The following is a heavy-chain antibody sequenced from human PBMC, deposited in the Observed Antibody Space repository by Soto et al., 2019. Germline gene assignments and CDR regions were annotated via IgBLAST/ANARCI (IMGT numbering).Heavy chain of an antibody. V-gene: IGHV3-30-3*01. CDR2: ISYDGSNK. CDR1: GFTFSSYA. Sequence: PGGSLRLSCAASGFTFSSYAMHWVRQAPGKGLEWVAVISYDGSNKYYADSVKGRFTISRDNSKNTLYLQMNSLRAEGTAVYYCARDPQPITMIVVVTYFDYWGQGTLVTVSS. J-gene: IGHJ4*02. CDR3: ARDPQPITMIVVVTYFDY. D-gene: IGHD3-22*01.